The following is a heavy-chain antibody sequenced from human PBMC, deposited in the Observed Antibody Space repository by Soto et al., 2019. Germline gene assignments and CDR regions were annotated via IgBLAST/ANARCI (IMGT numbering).Heavy chain of an antibody. J-gene: IGHJ4*02. CDR2: IYHSGST. D-gene: IGHD6-6*01. CDR3: AGGIAARPLGY. Sequence: QLQLQESGSGLVKPSQPLSLTCAVSGGSISSGGYSWSWIRQPPGKGLEWIGYIYHSGSTYYNPSLKTLVTISVARSKNQFSLKLSSVTAADTAVYYCAGGIAARPLGYWGQGTLVTVSS. V-gene: IGHV4-30-2*01. CDR1: GGSISSGGYS.